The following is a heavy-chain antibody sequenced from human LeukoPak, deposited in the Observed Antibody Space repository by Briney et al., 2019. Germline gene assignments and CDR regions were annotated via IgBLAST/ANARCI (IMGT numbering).Heavy chain of an antibody. CDR2: IDSDGSRI. V-gene: IGHV3-74*03. D-gene: IGHD3-22*01. CDR3: ANLGTRGISYDSSGYPPY. J-gene: IGHJ4*02. CDR1: GFTFSTSW. Sequence: GGSLRLSCEGSGFTFSTSWMHWVRQAPGKGLVWVSRIDSDGSRITYADSVKGRFTISRDNAKNTVYLQMNSLRAEDTAVYYCANLGTRGISYDSSGYPPYWGQGTLVTVSS.